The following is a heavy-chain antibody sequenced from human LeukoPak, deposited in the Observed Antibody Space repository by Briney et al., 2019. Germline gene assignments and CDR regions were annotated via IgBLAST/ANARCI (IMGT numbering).Heavy chain of an antibody. CDR3: AKDITGTTRFDY. D-gene: IGHD1-7*01. Sequence: GGSLRLSCAASGFTFSSYAMSWVRQAPGKGLEWVSGISGSGGNTYYADSVKGRFTISRDSSKNTLYLQMDSLRAEDTAVYYCAKDITGTTRFDYWGQEPWSPSPQ. CDR1: GFTFSSYA. J-gene: IGHJ4*01. V-gene: IGHV3-23*01. CDR2: ISGSGGNT.